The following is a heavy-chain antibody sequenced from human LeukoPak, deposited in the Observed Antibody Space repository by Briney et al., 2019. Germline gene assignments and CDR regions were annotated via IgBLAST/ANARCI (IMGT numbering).Heavy chain of an antibody. CDR1: GGSISSGLYS. CDR3: ARLQYCSGTSCYWFDP. CDR2: IYHTGST. D-gene: IGHD2-2*01. J-gene: IGHJ5*02. Sequence: SQTLSLTCDVSGGSISSGLYSWSWIRQPLGKGLEWIGYIYHTGSTYYNPSLKSRVTISVDTSKNQFPLRLSSVTAADTAVYYCARLQYCSGTSCYWFDPWGQGTLVTVSS. V-gene: IGHV4-30-2*01.